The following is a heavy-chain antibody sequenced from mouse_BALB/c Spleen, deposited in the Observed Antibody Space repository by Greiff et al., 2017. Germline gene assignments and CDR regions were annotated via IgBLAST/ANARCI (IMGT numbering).Heavy chain of an antibody. V-gene: IGHV1-15*01. CDR2: IDPETGGT. CDR3: TRPPYRYDGRGDY. D-gene: IGHD2-14*01. J-gene: IGHJ2*01. CDR1: GYTFTDYE. Sequence: VQLQESGAELVRPGASVTLSCKASGYTFTDYEMHWVKQTPVHGLEWIGAIDPETGGTAYNQKFKGKATLTADKSSSTAYMELRSLTSEDSAVYYCTRPPYRYDGRGDYWGQGTTLTVSS.